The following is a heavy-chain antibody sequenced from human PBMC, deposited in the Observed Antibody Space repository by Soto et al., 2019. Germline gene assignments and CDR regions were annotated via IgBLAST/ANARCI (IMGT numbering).Heavy chain of an antibody. Sequence: GGSLRLSCAASGFTFNNFAMHWVRQAPGKGLEWVAFISYDGTYKYYADSVRGRFTVYRDNSKSTLFLQMNSLKFEDTAVYVCANEVDVDFSSPQYGMDVWGQGTTVTVSS. J-gene: IGHJ6*02. CDR1: GFTFNNFA. D-gene: IGHD3-3*01. CDR2: ISYDGTYK. CDR3: ANEVDVDFSSPQYGMDV. V-gene: IGHV3-30*14.